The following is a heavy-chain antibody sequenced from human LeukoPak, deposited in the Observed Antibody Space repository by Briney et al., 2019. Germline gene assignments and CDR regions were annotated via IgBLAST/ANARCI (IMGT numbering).Heavy chain of an antibody. CDR1: GASISSGGYY. D-gene: IGHD4-17*01. CDR3: ARGVHYGDSLFTPCDY. J-gene: IGHJ4*02. V-gene: IGHV4-31*11. CDR2: VYYSGST. Sequence: PSETLSLTCAVSGASISSGGYYWRWIRQHPGQGLEWIGYVYYSGSTYYNPSLESRVTISVDTSKNQFSLKLSSVTAADTAVYYCARGVHYGDSLFTPCDYWGQGTLVTVSS.